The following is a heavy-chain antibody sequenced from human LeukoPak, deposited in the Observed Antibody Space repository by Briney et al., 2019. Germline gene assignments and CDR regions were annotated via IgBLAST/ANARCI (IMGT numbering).Heavy chain of an antibody. CDR3: ARASSSSLFDY. CDR1: GFTVSSNY. J-gene: IGHJ4*02. D-gene: IGHD6-6*01. CDR2: IYSGGST. V-gene: IGHV3-53*01. Sequence: GGSLRLSCAASGFTVSSNYMSWVRQAPGKGLEWVSVIYSGGSTYYADSVKGRFTISRDNSKNALYLQMNSLRAEDTAVYYCARASSSSLFDYWGQGTLVTVSS.